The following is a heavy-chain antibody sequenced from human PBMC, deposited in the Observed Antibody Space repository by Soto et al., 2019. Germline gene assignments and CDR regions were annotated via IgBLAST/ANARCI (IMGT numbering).Heavy chain of an antibody. J-gene: IGHJ5*02. CDR3: ARDGATAGTPRNWFDP. Sequence: QVQLVQSGAEEKKPGASVKVSCKTSGYTFTTYAVHWVRQAPGQRLEWMGWIVTGNGDTRYSEKFQGRVSITRDTYATTAYMELSSLRSEDTAVYYCARDGATAGTPRNWFDPWGQGTLVTVSS. V-gene: IGHV1-3*05. CDR2: IVTGNGDT. CDR1: GYTFTTYA. D-gene: IGHD6-13*01.